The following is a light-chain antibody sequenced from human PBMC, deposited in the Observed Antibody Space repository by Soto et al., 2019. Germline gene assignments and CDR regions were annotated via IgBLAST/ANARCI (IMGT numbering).Light chain of an antibody. V-gene: IGKV1-17*02. CDR1: QGIRID. CDR2: GAS. Sequence: DIQMTQSPSSLSASVGDRVTITCRASQGIRIDLGWFQQRPGKAPKRLIYGASSLQSGVPSRFSGGGSGTEFTLTISNLQPEDFATYYCLQHNSFPRTFGQG. CDR3: LQHNSFPRT. J-gene: IGKJ1*01.